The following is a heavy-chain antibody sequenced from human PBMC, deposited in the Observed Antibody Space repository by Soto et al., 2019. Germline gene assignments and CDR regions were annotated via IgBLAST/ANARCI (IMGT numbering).Heavy chain of an antibody. CDR1: GFTFSSYS. Sequence: LSCAASGFTFSSYSMNWVRQAPGKGLEWVSSISSSSSYIYYADSVKGRFTISRDNAKNSLYLQMNSLRAEDTAVYYCARDMEAGQLLFDYWGQGTLVTVSS. CDR3: ARDMEAGQLLFDY. J-gene: IGHJ4*02. D-gene: IGHD6-13*01. V-gene: IGHV3-21*01. CDR2: ISSSSSYI.